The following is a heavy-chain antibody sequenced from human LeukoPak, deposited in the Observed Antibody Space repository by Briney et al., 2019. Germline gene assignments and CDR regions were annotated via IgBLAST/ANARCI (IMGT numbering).Heavy chain of an antibody. CDR3: ARAPPPYGYSGYYFDY. CDR1: GGSISSYY. CDR2: IYTSGST. V-gene: IGHV4-4*07. Sequence: SETLSLTCTVSGGSISSYYWSWIRQPAGKGLEWIGRIYTSGSTNYNPSLKSRVTMSVDTSKNQFSLKLSSVTAADTAVYYCARAPPPYGYSGYYFDYWGQGTLVTVSS. J-gene: IGHJ4*02. D-gene: IGHD5-12*01.